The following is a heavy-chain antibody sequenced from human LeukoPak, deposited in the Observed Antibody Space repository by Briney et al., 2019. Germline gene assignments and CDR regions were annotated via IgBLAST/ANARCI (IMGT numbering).Heavy chain of an antibody. CDR3: ARDLEVSAAGLYYYYYGMDV. CDR1: GGSISSYY. D-gene: IGHD6-13*01. V-gene: IGHV4-4*07. Sequence: SETLSLTCTVSGGSISSYYWSWIRQPAGKGLEWIGRIYTSGSTNYNPSLKSRVTMSVDTSKNQFSLKLSSVTAADTAVYYCARDLEVSAAGLYYYYYGMDVWGQGTTVTVSS. CDR2: IYTSGST. J-gene: IGHJ6*02.